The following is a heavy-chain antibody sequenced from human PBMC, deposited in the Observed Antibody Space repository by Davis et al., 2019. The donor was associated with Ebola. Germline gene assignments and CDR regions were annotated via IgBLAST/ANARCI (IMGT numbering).Heavy chain of an antibody. V-gene: IGHV3-30*14. CDR3: ARGRYGDGDL. CDR1: GFTFSSYA. D-gene: IGHD4-17*01. J-gene: IGHJ5*02. CDR2: ISYDGSNK. Sequence: GESLKISCAASGFTFSSYAMHWVRQAPGKGLEWVAVISYDGSNKYYADSVKGRFTISGDTSKNTLFLQMNNLRVEDTAVYYCARGRYGDGDLWGQGAQVTVSS.